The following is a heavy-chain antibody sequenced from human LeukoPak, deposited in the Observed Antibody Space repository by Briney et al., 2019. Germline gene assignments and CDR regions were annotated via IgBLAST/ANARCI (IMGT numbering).Heavy chain of an antibody. CDR1: GGSISSYY. Sequence: PSETLSLTCTVSGGSISSYYWSWIRQPPGRGLEWIGYNYYSGSTNYNPSLKSRVTISVDTSKNQFPLKLSSVTAADTAVYYCARAHYDFWSGYYQGSWFDPWGQGTLVTVSS. V-gene: IGHV4-59*01. J-gene: IGHJ5*02. CDR3: ARAHYDFWSGYYQGSWFDP. D-gene: IGHD3-3*01. CDR2: NYYSGST.